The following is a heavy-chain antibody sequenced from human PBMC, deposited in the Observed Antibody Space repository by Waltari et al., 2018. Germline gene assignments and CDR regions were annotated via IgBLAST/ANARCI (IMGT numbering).Heavy chain of an antibody. CDR3: ATSLRGELSPRAFDI. CDR1: GYTFTSYG. Sequence: QVQLVQSGAEVKKPGASVKVSCKASGYTFTSYGISWVRQAPGQGLEWMGWISAYNGNTKYSQKFKGRGTITRDTSASTAYMELSSLRSEDTAVYYCATSLRGELSPRAFDIWGQGTMVTVSS. CDR2: ISAYNGNT. J-gene: IGHJ3*02. D-gene: IGHD3-16*02. V-gene: IGHV1-18*01.